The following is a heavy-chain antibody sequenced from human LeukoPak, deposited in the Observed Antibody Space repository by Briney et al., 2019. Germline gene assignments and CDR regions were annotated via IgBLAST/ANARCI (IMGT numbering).Heavy chain of an antibody. Sequence: PSETLSLTCAVYIESFSGYYWSWIRQPPGKGLEWIGEIDHSGSANYNPSLKSRVTISVDTSKNQFSLKLSSVTAADTAVYYCARDRLPDYSSAGDDAFDIWGQGTMVTVSS. J-gene: IGHJ3*02. CDR3: ARDRLPDYSSAGDDAFDI. D-gene: IGHD6-25*01. CDR2: IDHSGSA. V-gene: IGHV4-34*01. CDR1: IESFSGYY.